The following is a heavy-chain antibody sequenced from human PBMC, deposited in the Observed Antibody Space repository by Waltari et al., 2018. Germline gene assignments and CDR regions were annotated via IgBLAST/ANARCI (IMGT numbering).Heavy chain of an antibody. CDR1: GGTFSSYA. Sequence: QVQLVQSGAEVKKPGSSVKVSCKASGGTFSSYAISWVRQAPGPGLEWMGGIIPIFGTANDGQKFQGRVTITADESTSTAYMELSSLRSEDTAVYYCAREVNSNYLGAENYYYYGMDVWGQGTTVTVSS. V-gene: IGHV1-69*01. CDR3: AREVNSNYLGAENYYYYGMDV. CDR2: IIPIFGTA. D-gene: IGHD4-4*01. J-gene: IGHJ6*02.